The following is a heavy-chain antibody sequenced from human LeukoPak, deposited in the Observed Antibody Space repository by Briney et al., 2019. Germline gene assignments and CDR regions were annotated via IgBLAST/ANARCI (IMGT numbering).Heavy chain of an antibody. CDR2: ISSRSSYI. CDR3: ARDRMVRGVNHYGMDV. J-gene: IGHJ6*02. D-gene: IGHD3-10*01. Sequence: GGSLRLSCAASGFTFSSYSMNWVRQAPGKGLEWVSSISSRSSYIYYADSVKGRFTISRDNAKNSLYLQMNSLRAEDTAVYYCARDRMVRGVNHYGMDVWGQGTTVTVSS. V-gene: IGHV3-21*01. CDR1: GFTFSSYS.